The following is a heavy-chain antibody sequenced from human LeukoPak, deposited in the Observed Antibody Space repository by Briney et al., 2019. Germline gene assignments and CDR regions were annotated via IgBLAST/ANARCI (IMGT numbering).Heavy chain of an antibody. V-gene: IGHV1-18*01. Sequence: ASVKVSCKASGYTFTSYGINWVRQAPGQGLEWMGWISPNNANTNYAQKLQGRVIMTTDTSTSTAYMELRSLRSDDTAVYYCARAMYYYDRSGYYYLGYWGQGTLVTVSS. CDR3: ARAMYYYDRSGYYYLGY. J-gene: IGHJ4*02. CDR1: GYTFTSYG. CDR2: ISPNNANT. D-gene: IGHD3-22*01.